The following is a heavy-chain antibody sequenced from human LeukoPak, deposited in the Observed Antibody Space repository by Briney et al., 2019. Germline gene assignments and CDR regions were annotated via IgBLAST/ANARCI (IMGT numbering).Heavy chain of an antibody. CDR3: AYSRPWIQLWLGPFDY. Sequence: SETLSLTCTVSGGSISSSSHYWGWIRQPPGKGLAWIGSIYYSGSTYYNPSLKSRVAISVDTSKNQFSLKLSSVTAADTAVYYCAYSRPWIQLWLGPFDYWGQGTLVTVSS. V-gene: IGHV4-39*01. CDR2: IYYSGST. CDR1: GGSISSSSHY. J-gene: IGHJ4*02. D-gene: IGHD5-18*01.